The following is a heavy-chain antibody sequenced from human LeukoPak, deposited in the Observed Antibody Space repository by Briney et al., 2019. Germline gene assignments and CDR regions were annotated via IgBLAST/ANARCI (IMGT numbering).Heavy chain of an antibody. D-gene: IGHD6-19*01. V-gene: IGHV3-48*04. CDR3: ARDLAVADSWFDP. CDR1: GFTFSSYS. Sequence: GGSLRLSCVGSGFTFSSYSMNWVRQAPGKGLEWVSYISGTSNTIYYADSVKGRFTVSRDNAKNSLYLQMNSLRAEDTAVYYCARDLAVADSWFDPWGQGTLVTVSS. CDR2: ISGTSNTI. J-gene: IGHJ5*02.